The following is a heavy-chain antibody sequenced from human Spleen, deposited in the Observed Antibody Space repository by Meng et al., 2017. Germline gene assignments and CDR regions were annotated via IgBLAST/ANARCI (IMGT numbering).Heavy chain of an antibody. CDR3: AKEPYDTSGYFQDY. CDR1: GFTLRNYG. J-gene: IGHJ4*02. CDR2: VSGSGGST. Sequence: ETLSLTCRTSGFTLRNYGMSWVRQAPGKGLEWVSVVSGSGGSTSYTDSVKGRFTISRDNSKNTLYLQMNSLRGEDTAVYYCAKEPYDTSGYFQDYWGQGTLVTVSS. V-gene: IGHV3-23*01. D-gene: IGHD3-22*01.